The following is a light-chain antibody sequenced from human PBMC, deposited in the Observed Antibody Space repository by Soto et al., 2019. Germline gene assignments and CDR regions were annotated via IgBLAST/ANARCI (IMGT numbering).Light chain of an antibody. CDR2: DAS. V-gene: IGKV3-11*01. CDR1: QSVGGY. J-gene: IGKJ4*01. CDR3: HQRSNWPPLT. Sequence: EIVLTQSPATLSWSPGERATLSCRASQSVGGYLDWYQQKPGQAPRLLIYDASNRASGIPARFSGSGSGTDFTLTISSLEPEDLAVYYCHQRSNWPPLTFGGGTKVEIK.